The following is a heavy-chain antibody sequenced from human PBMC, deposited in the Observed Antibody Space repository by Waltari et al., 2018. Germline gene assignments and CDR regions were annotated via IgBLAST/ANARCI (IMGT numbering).Heavy chain of an antibody. CDR1: GYPFIAYC. V-gene: IGHV1-2*02. Sequence: QVQVVQSGAEVMKPGASVGVPCRASGYPFIAYCMHWLRQAPGQGLEWMGWINPKIGDTRSAQSFQGRVTMTRDTSINTVYMELRSLRSDDTAVYYCARGPSHGGFDYWGQGTLVTVSS. J-gene: IGHJ4*02. CDR3: ARGPSHGGFDY. D-gene: IGHD3-16*01. CDR2: INPKIGDT.